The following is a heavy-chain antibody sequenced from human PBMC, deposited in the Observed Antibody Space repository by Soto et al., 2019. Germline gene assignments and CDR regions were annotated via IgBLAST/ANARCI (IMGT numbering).Heavy chain of an antibody. CDR3: ARQDSSRSRKALYYYYYGMDV. CDR1: GYTFTGYY. J-gene: IGHJ6*02. CDR2: INPNSGGT. Sequence: QVQLVQSGAEVKKPGASVKVSCKASGYTFTGYYMHWVRQAPGQGLEWMGWINPNSGGTNYAQKFQGWVTMTRDTSISTAYMELSRLRSDDTAVYYCARQDSSRSRKALYYYYYGMDVWGQGTTVTVSS. V-gene: IGHV1-2*04. D-gene: IGHD6-13*01.